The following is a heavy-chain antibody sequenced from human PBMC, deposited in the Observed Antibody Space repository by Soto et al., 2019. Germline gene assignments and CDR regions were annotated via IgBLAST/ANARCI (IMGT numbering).Heavy chain of an antibody. CDR3: ARAVDIVVVPAANWFDP. CDR2: IIPILGIA. V-gene: IGHV1-69*02. D-gene: IGHD2-2*03. CDR1: GGTFSSYT. J-gene: IGHJ5*02. Sequence: GASVKVSCKASGGTFSSYTISWVRQAPGQGLEWMGRIIPILGIANYAQKFQGRVTITADKSTSTAYMELSSLRSEDTAVYYCARAVDIVVVPAANWFDPWGQGTLVTVSS.